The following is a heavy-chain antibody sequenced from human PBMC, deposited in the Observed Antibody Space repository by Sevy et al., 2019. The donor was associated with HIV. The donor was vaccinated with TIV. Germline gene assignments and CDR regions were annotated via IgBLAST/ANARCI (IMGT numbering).Heavy chain of an antibody. Sequence: GGSLRLSCAASGFTFSDYYMSWIRQAPGKGLEWVSYISSSSGYTNYADSVKGRFTISRDNAKNPLFLQMNSLRAEDTAVYYCARGHGMGRFLDWINNSFDSWGQGTLVTVSS. V-gene: IGHV3-11*06. CDR3: ARGHGMGRFLDWINNSFDS. CDR1: GFTFSDYY. D-gene: IGHD3-3*01. CDR2: ISSSSGYT. J-gene: IGHJ5*01.